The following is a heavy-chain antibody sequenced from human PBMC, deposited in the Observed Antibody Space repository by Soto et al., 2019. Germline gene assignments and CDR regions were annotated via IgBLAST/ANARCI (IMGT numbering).Heavy chain of an antibody. V-gene: IGHV3-73*01. CDR2: IRSRANTYAT. CDR3: TRRVVTTYGGVIVDYFYA. J-gene: IGHJ5*02. Sequence: VQLVESGGGSVQPGGSLKLSCAASGFTFSGSAIHWVRQASGKGLEWVGRIRSRANTYATAYGASVKGRFTVSRDDSENTAYLHMTSLKNEDTAVYYCTRRVVTTYGGVIVDYFYAWGQGTLVTVSS. CDR1: GFTFSGSA. D-gene: IGHD3-16*02.